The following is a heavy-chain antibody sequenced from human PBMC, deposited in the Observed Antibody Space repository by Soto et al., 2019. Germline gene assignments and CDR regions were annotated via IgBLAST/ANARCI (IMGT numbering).Heavy chain of an antibody. CDR3: ASMQYSSSPPL. D-gene: IGHD6-6*01. V-gene: IGHV3-74*01. Sequence: PGGSLRRSCAASGFTFSDSWMHWLRQGPGKGLEWVSRISPDGSATFYADSVKGRFTISRDNAKNTLYVQMNSLRAEDTAVYYCASMQYSSSPPLWGQGTLVTVSS. CDR2: ISPDGSAT. J-gene: IGHJ4*02. CDR1: GFTFSDSW.